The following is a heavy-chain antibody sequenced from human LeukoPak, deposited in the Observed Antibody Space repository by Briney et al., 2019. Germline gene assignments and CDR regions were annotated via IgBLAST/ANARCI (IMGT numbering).Heavy chain of an antibody. CDR3: ARDGTYCGSDCYPHDALDI. CDR1: GVSISGYY. D-gene: IGHD2-21*02. J-gene: IGHJ3*02. V-gene: IGHV4-4*07. CDR2: F. Sequence: SETLSLTCTVSGVSISGYYWSWIRQPAGKGLEWPGRFKSRVTMSVDMSKNQFSLKLTSVTAADTAVYYCARDGTYCGSDCYPHDALDIWGQGTMVTVSS.